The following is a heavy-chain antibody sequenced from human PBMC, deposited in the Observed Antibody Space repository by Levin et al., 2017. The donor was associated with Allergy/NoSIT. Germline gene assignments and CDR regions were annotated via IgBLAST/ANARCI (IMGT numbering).Heavy chain of an antibody. D-gene: IGHD5-18*01. J-gene: IGHJ4*02. CDR3: ARDHERYSYGLASRSYYFDY. CDR1: GGSISSYY. Sequence: SQTLSLTCTVSGGSISSYYWSWIRQPPGKGLEWIGYIYYSGSTNYNPSLKSRVTISVDTSKNQFSLKLSSVTAADTAVYYCARDHERYSYGLASRSYYFDYWGQGTLVTVSS. V-gene: IGHV4-59*01. CDR2: IYYSGST.